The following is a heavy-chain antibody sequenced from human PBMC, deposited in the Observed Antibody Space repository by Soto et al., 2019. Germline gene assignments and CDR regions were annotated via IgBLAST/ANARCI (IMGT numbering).Heavy chain of an antibody. CDR1: GFTLSTYA. CDR3: GREQNSGYYRTADY. CDR2: ISDAGSRT. V-gene: IGHV3-30-3*01. D-gene: IGHD3-22*01. J-gene: IGHJ4*02. Sequence: QVQVVESGGGVVQPGRSLRLSCAASGFTLSTYAMHWVRQAPGKRLEWLAVISDAGSRTHYAGSMEGRFTISRDTSKNTLYLQMNRLRPEDTAVYFCGREQNSGYYRTADYWGQGTLVTVSS.